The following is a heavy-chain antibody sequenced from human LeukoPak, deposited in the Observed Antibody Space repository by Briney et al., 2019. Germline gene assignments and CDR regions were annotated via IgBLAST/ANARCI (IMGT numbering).Heavy chain of an antibody. J-gene: IGHJ4*02. CDR3: ARDAHSDFWSGPKTDLDY. Sequence: ASVKVSCKASGYTFTGYYMHWVRQAPGQGLEWMGWINPNSGGTNYAQKFQGRVTMTRDTSISTAYMELSRLRSDDTAVYYCARDAHSDFWSGPKTDLDYWGQGTLVTVCS. CDR2: INPNSGGT. CDR1: GYTFTGYY. V-gene: IGHV1-2*02. D-gene: IGHD3-3*01.